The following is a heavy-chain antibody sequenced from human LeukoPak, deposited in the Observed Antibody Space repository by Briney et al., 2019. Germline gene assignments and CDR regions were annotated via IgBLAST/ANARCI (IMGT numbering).Heavy chain of an antibody. D-gene: IGHD3-22*01. CDR2: INTNTGNP. V-gene: IGHV7-4-1*02. CDR3: ARGVPAAVTYYYDSSALLSDY. CDR1: GYTFTSYA. J-gene: IGHJ4*02. Sequence: ASVKVSCKASGYTFTSYAMKWVRQAPGQGLEWMGWINTNTGNPTYAQGFTGRFVFSLDTSVSTAYLQISSLKAEDTAVYYCARGVPAAVTYYYDSSALLSDYWGQGTLVTVSS.